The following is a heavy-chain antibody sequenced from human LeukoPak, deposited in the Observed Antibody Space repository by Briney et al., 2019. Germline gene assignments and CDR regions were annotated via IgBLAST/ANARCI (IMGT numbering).Heavy chain of an antibody. CDR2: INHSGST. Sequence: SETLSLTCAVYGGSFSGYYWSWIRQPPGKGLEWIGEINHSGSTNYNPSLKSRVTISVDTSKNQFSLKLSSVTAADTAVYYCARNYYGQAHWFDPWGQGTLVTVSS. D-gene: IGHD3-10*01. J-gene: IGHJ5*02. V-gene: IGHV4-34*01. CDR3: ARNYYGQAHWFDP. CDR1: GGSFSGYY.